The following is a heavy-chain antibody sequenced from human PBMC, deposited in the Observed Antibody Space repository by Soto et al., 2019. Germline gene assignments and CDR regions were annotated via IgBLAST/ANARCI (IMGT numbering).Heavy chain of an antibody. CDR2: IWYDGSNK. D-gene: IGHD3-10*01. CDR1: GFTFSSYG. Sequence: GGSLRLSCAASGFTFSSYGMHWVRQAPGKGLEWVAVIWYDGSNKYYADSVKGRFTISRDNSKNTLYLQMNSLRAEDTAVYYCAREKYYYVSGSYYNVELDYYYYYMDVWGKGTTVTVPS. J-gene: IGHJ6*03. CDR3: AREKYYYVSGSYYNVELDYYYYYMDV. V-gene: IGHV3-33*01.